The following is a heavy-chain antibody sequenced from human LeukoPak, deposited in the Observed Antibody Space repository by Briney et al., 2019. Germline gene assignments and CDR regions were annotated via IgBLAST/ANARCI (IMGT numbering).Heavy chain of an antibody. V-gene: IGHV4-4*02. Sequence: SETLSLTCGVSGGSLSSDNWWNWLRQPPGKGLEWIGDIYHSGSTNYNPSLKSRVTISLDESKNQFSLKLISVTAADTAVYYCARDPIPMTGRAFDIWAQGKMVTVSS. J-gene: IGHJ3*02. D-gene: IGHD2-2*02. CDR3: ARDPIPMTGRAFDI. CDR2: IYHSGST. CDR1: GGSLSSDNW.